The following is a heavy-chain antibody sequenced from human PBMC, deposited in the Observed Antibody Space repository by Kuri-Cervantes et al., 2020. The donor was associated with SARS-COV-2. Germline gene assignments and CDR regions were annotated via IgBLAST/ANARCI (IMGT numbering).Heavy chain of an antibody. CDR1: EFTFNMHW. Sequence: GESLKISCAASEFTFNMHWMHWVRQAPGKGLEWVSYISSSGSTIYYADSVKGRFTISRDNAKNSLYLQMNSLRAEDTAVYYCARAYSGFDPWGQGTLVTVSS. CDR3: ARAYSGFDP. CDR2: ISSSGSTI. J-gene: IGHJ5*02. V-gene: IGHV3-11*01. D-gene: IGHD2-15*01.